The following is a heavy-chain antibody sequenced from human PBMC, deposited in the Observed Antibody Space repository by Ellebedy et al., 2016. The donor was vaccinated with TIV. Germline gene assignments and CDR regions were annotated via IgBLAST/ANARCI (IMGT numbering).Heavy chain of an antibody. CDR3: ARVPSSEPEYYYYGMDV. CDR2: ISAYNGNT. D-gene: IGHD6-6*01. CDR1: GYTFTSYG. J-gene: IGHJ6*02. Sequence: AASVKVSCKASGYTFTSYGISWVRQAPGQGLEWMGWISAYNGNTNYAQKLQGRVTMTTDTSTSTAYMELRSLRSDDTAVYYCARVPSSEPEYYYYGMDVWGQGTTVTVSS. V-gene: IGHV1-18*01.